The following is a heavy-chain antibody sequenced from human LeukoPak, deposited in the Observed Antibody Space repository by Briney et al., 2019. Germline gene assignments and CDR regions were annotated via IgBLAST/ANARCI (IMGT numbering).Heavy chain of an antibody. J-gene: IGHJ4*02. D-gene: IGHD6-19*01. CDR1: EFTFSTYG. CDR2: IWYDGSNK. V-gene: IGHV3-33*08. CDR3: ARPGIAVAGEFFDY. Sequence: SGGSLRLSCAASEFTFSTYGMHWVRQAPGKGLEWVAVIWYDGSNKYYADSVKGRFTISRDNSKNTLYLQMNSLRAEDTAVYYCARPGIAVAGEFFDYWGQGTLVTVSS.